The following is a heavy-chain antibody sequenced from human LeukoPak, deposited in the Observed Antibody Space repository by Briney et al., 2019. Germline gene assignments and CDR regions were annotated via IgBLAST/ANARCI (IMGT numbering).Heavy chain of an antibody. J-gene: IGHJ5*02. CDR2: IDHTGST. CDR3: VRGPYGASISKWFDP. Sequence: SETLSLTCSVSGDSISMHYWSWIRQPPGKGLEWIGYIDHTGSTNYNPSLNSRVTISRDTSKNHFSLELSSVTAADTAVYYCVRGPYGASISKWFDPWGQGTQVIVS. CDR1: GDSISMHY. V-gene: IGHV4-59*11. D-gene: IGHD4/OR15-4a*01.